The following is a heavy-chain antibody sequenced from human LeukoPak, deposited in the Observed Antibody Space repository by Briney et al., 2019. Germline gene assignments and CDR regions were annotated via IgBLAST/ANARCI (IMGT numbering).Heavy chain of an antibody. CDR3: ATETNGRHYDY. CDR1: GLTFSTSG. CDR2: IGPTGSDR. Sequence: GGSLRLSCTASGLTFSTSGFNWVRQAPGKGLEWVASIGPTGSDRYHADSIKGRFAISRDNANNFLYLQMNSLRAENTAVYYCATETNGRHYDYWGQGTLLTVSS. J-gene: IGHJ4*02. D-gene: IGHD1-14*01. V-gene: IGHV3-21*06.